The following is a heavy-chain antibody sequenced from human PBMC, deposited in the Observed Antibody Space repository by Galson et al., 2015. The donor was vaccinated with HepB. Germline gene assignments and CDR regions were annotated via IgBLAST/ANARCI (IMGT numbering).Heavy chain of an antibody. D-gene: IGHD3-3*01. V-gene: IGHV3-23*01. CDR1: GFTFSSYA. Sequence: SLRLSCAASGFTFSSYAMSWVRQAPGKGLEWVSAISGSGGSTYYADSVKGRFTISRDNSKNTLYLQMNSLRVEDTAVYYCAKVVRFLEWLLDYWGQGILVTVSS. J-gene: IGHJ4*02. CDR2: ISGSGGST. CDR3: AKVVRFLEWLLDY.